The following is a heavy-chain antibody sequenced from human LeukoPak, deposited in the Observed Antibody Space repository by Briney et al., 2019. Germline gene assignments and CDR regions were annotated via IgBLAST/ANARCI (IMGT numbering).Heavy chain of an antibody. CDR1: GFTVSSNY. V-gene: IGHV3-53*05. CDR3: AVGQGIVPPKGKNWFDP. D-gene: IGHD1-26*01. Sequence: GSLRLSCAASGFTVSSNYMSWVRQAPGKGLEWVSVIYSGGSTYYADSVKGRFTISRDNSKNTLYLQMNSLRAEDTAVYYCAVGQGIVPPKGKNWFDPWGQGTLVTVSS. CDR2: IYSGGST. J-gene: IGHJ5*02.